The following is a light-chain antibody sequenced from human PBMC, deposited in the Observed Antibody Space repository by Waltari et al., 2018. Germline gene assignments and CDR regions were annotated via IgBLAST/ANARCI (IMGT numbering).Light chain of an antibody. CDR1: QAISNY. CDR3: QKYNSAPLT. CDR2: AAS. V-gene: IGKV1-27*01. J-gene: IGKJ4*01. Sequence: DIKMTQSPSSLSASVGDRVTITCRASQAISNYLAWYQQKPGKVPKLLIYAASILQSGVPSRFSGTGSGTVFSLTISSLQPEDVATYYCQKYNSAPLTFGGGTKVEIK.